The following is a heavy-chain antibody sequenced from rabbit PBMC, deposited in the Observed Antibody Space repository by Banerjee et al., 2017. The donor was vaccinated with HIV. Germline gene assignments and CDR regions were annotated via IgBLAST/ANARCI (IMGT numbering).Heavy chain of an antibody. D-gene: IGHD4-2*01. Sequence: QQLVESGGGLVKPGASLTLTCKASGFSFSSGFDMCWVRQAPGKGLEWIACIYTGDGGTYYASWAKGRFTITKTSSTTVTLQMTSLTAADTATYFCARGYAGSYDLWGPGTLVTVS. CDR1: GFSFSSGFD. J-gene: IGHJ6*01. CDR2: IYTGDGGT. V-gene: IGHV1S40*01. CDR3: ARGYAGSYDL.